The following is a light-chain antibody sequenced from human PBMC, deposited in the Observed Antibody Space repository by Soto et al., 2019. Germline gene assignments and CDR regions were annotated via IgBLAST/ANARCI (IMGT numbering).Light chain of an antibody. J-gene: IGKJ2*01. V-gene: IGKV1-13*02. CDR2: DAS. Sequence: AIQLTQSPSSLSASVGDRVTITCRASQGISSALAWYQQKPVNAPKLLIYDASSLESGVLSRFSGIGSWTDFTLPISSLKPKDFATYYCQQFNSYPYTCGRGTKLEMK. CDR1: QGISSA. CDR3: QQFNSYPYT.